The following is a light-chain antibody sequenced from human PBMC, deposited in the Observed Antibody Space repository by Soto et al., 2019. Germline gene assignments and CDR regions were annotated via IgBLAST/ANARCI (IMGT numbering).Light chain of an antibody. CDR3: QQSYSIPYT. CDR2: AAS. CDR1: QSIANY. J-gene: IGKJ2*01. Sequence: DIQMTQSPSSLSASVGVRVTITCRASQSIANYLNWYQQKPGKAPKLLIYAASSLQSGVPSRFSGSGSGTDFTLTISSLQPEDFATYYCQQSYSIPYTFGQGTKLEIK. V-gene: IGKV1-39*01.